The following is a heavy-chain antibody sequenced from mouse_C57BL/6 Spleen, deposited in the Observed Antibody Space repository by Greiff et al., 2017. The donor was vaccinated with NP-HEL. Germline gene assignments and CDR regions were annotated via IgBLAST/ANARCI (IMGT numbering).Heavy chain of an antibody. Sequence: VQLQQPGAELVKPGASVKVSCKASGYTFTSYWMHWVKQRPGQGLEWIGRIHPSDSDTNYNQKFKGKATLTVDKSSSTAYMQLSSLISEDSAVYYCAMGIYYDYENAMDYWGQGTSVTVSS. V-gene: IGHV1-74*01. J-gene: IGHJ4*01. CDR1: GYTFTSYW. CDR2: IHPSDSDT. D-gene: IGHD2-4*01. CDR3: AMGIYYDYENAMDY.